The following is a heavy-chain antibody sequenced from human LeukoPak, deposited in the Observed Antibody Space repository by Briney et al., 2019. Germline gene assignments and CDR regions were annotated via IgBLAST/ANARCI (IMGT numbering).Heavy chain of an antibody. J-gene: IGHJ4*02. Sequence: PSETLSLTCTVSGGSISSYYWSWIRQPPGKGLEWIGYIYYSGSTNYNPSLKSRVTISVDTSKNQFSLKLSSVTAADTTIYYCASSIPIGWSPNTYWGQGILVIVSS. CDR1: GGSISSYY. CDR2: IYYSGST. D-gene: IGHD6-19*01. V-gene: IGHV4-59*01. CDR3: ASSIPIGWSPNTY.